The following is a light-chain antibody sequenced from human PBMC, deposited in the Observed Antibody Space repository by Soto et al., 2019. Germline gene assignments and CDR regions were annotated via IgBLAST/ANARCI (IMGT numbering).Light chain of an antibody. CDR2: SAS. CDR1: QSISSNF. J-gene: IGKJ2*01. Sequence: VLTQSPGTLSLSPGERGTRSCRASQSISSNFLAWYQQKPGLAPRLLIFSASKRAPGIPDRFSGSASGTDTFSGSSFGTDFTLTISRLEPEDFAVYYCPHYGSSLPDTFGQGTKLEIK. CDR3: PHYGSSLPDT. V-gene: IGKV3-20*01.